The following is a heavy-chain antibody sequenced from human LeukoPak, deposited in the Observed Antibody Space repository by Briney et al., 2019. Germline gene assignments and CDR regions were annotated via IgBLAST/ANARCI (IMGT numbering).Heavy chain of an antibody. Sequence: GGSLRVSCAASGFTFDDDTMHWVRQTPGRGLEWVSFITWKSHRTHYADSVKGRFTVSRDNSKDSLYLQMNSLRTEDTGLYHCASEVGYRSLGYLGQGTLVTVSS. CDR2: ITWKSHRT. CDR1: GFTFDDDT. D-gene: IGHD3-3*01. CDR3: ASEVGYRSLGY. V-gene: IGHV3-43*01. J-gene: IGHJ4*02.